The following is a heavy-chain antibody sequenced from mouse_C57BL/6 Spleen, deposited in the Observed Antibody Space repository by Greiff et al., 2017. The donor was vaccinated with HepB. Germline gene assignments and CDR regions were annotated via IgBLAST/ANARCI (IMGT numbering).Heavy chain of an antibody. J-gene: IGHJ1*03. V-gene: IGHV5-6*02. CDR1: GFTFSSYG. CDR3: ARRGSSYGWYFDV. D-gene: IGHD1-1*01. Sequence: EVKVVDSGGDLVKPGGSLKLSCAASGFTFSSYGMSWVRQTPDKRLEWVATISSGSSYTYYPDSVKGRFTISRDNAKNTLYLQMSSLKSEDTAMYYWARRGSSYGWYFDVWGTGTTVTVSS. CDR2: ISSGSSYT.